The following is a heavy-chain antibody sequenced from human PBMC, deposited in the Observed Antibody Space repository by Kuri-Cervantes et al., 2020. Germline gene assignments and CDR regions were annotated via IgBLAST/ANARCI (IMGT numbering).Heavy chain of an antibody. CDR2: INPNSGGT. Sequence: ASVKVSCKASGYTFTGYYMHWVRQAPGQGLEWMGWINPNSGGTNYAQKFQGRVTMTRDTSTSTAYMELSRLRSDDTAVYYCARDKGRTFGYYGMDVWGQGTRSPSP. J-gene: IGHJ6*02. CDR3: ARDKGRTFGYYGMDV. CDR1: GYTFTGYY. D-gene: IGHD3-16*01. V-gene: IGHV1-2*02.